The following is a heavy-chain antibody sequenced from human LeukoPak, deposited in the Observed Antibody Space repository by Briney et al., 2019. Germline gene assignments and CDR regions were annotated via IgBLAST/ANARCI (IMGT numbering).Heavy chain of an antibody. CDR3: ARGLPVGSTSRTLYRPRGYYYYGMDV. V-gene: IGHV4-34*01. J-gene: IGHJ6*02. D-gene: IGHD2-2*01. Sequence: PSETLSLTCTVSGSFSGYYWSWIRQPPGKGLEWIGDINHSGSTNYNPSLKSGVIILVVKSKNKFSPTMSSVTAADTAVYYCARGLPVGSTSRTLYRPRGYYYYGMDVWGQGTTVTVSS. CDR2: INHSGST. CDR1: GSFSGYY.